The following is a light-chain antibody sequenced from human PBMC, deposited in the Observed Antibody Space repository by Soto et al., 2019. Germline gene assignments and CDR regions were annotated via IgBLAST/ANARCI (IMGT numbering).Light chain of an antibody. CDR3: SSYTSSSTVV. J-gene: IGLJ2*01. CDR1: SSDVGGFNF. V-gene: IGLV2-14*03. CDR2: DVS. Sequence: QSALTQPASVSGSPGQSITISCTGTSSDVGGFNFVSWYQHHPDKAPKLMIYDVSNRPSGVSNRFSGSKSGNTASLTISGLQTDDEADYYCSSYTSSSTVVFGGGTKITVL.